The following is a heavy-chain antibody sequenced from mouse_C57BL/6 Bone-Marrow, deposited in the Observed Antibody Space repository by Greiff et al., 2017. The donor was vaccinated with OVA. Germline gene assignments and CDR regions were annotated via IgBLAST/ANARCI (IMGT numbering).Heavy chain of an antibody. J-gene: IGHJ3*01. CDR3: ARSYGLLY. D-gene: IGHD2-10*02. Sequence: EVQLQQSGPELVKPGASVKISCKASGYTFTDYYMNWVKQSHGKSLEWIGDINPNNGGTSYNQKFKGKATLTVDTSSSTAYMELRSLTSEDSAVYYCARSYGLLYWGQGTLVTVSA. V-gene: IGHV1-26*01. CDR2: INPNNGGT. CDR1: GYTFTDYY.